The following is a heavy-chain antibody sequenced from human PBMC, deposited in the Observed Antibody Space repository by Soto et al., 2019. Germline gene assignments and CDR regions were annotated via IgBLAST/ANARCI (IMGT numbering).Heavy chain of an antibody. V-gene: IGHV4-34*01. Sequence: PSETLSLTCAVYGGSFSGYYWSWIRQPPGKGPEWIGEINHSGSTNYNPSLKSRVTISVDTSKNQFSLKLSSVTATDSAVYYCARSEATALDYWGQGTLVTVS. CDR3: ARSEATALDY. J-gene: IGHJ4*02. CDR2: INHSGST. CDR1: GGSFSGYY.